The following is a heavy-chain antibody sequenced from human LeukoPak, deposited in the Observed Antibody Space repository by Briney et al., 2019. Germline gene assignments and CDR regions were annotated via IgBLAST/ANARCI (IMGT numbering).Heavy chain of an antibody. CDR3: AKGNSGEYYDTYFDS. Sequence: GGSLRLSCAVSGFTFDDYTMHWVRQAPGKGLEWVSLINWSGDTAYYADSVKGRFTISRDNSGNSLYLQMNSLRSEDTAFYYCAKGNSGEYYDTYFDSWGQGTLVAVSS. CDR1: GFTFDDYT. CDR2: INWSGDTA. V-gene: IGHV3-43*01. D-gene: IGHD1-26*01. J-gene: IGHJ4*02.